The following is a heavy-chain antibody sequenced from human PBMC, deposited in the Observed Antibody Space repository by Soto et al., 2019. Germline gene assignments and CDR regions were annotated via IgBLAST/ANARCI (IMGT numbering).Heavy chain of an antibody. J-gene: IGHJ4*02. CDR1: GGSVSSGSYY. V-gene: IGHV4-61*01. Sequence: SETLSLTCTVSGGSVSSGSYYWSWIRQPPGKGLEWIGYIYYSGSTNYNPSLKSRVTISVDTSKNQFSLKLSSVTAEDTAVYYCARSSSNWYAPFDYWGQGTLVTVSS. CDR3: ARSSSNWYAPFDY. CDR2: IYYSGST. D-gene: IGHD6-13*01.